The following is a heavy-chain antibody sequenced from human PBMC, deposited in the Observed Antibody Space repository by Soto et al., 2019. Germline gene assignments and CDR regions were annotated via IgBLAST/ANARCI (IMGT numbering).Heavy chain of an antibody. Sequence: ASVKVSCKASGYTFTSYAMHWVRQAPGQRLEWMGWIDAGNGNTKYSQKFQGIVTITRDTSASTAYMELSSLRSEDTAVYYCAIDATVNTHAAFAIWGQGTTVPVAS. V-gene: IGHV1-3*01. CDR1: GYTFTSYA. J-gene: IGHJ6*02. CDR2: IDAGNGNT. D-gene: IGHD4-17*01. CDR3: AIDATVNTHAAFAI.